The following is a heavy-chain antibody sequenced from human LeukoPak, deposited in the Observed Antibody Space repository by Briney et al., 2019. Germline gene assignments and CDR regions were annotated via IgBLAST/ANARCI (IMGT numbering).Heavy chain of an antibody. CDR3: ARETTMVRGSYYYYYYYMDV. CDR1: GGSISSYY. D-gene: IGHD3-10*01. Sequence: SETLSLTCTVSGGSISSYYWSWIRKPPGKGLKWIGFIYYIGSTNYNPSLKSRVTISVDTSKNQFSLKLSSVTAADTAVYYCARETTMVRGSYYYYYYYMDVWGKGTTVTISS. J-gene: IGHJ6*03. V-gene: IGHV4-59*01. CDR2: IYYIGST.